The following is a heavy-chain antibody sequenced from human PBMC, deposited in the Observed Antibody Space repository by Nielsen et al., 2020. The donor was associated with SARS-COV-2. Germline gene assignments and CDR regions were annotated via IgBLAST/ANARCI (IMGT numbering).Heavy chain of an antibody. D-gene: IGHD2/OR15-2a*01. V-gene: IGHV4-30-4*01. Sequence: SETLSLTCTVSGGSISSGDYYWSWIRQPPGKDLEWIGYIYYSGSTYYNPSLKSRVTISVDTSKNQFSLKLSSVTAADTAVYYCARGIEEDAFDIWGQGTMVTVSS. CDR3: ARGIEEDAFDI. CDR2: IYYSGST. J-gene: IGHJ3*02. CDR1: GGSISSGDYY.